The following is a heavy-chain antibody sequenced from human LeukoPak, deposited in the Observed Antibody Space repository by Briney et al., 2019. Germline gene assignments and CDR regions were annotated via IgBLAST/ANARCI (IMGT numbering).Heavy chain of an antibody. D-gene: IGHD3-3*01. CDR2: IYYSGST. Sequence: SETLSLTCTVSGGSISSYYWSWIRQPPGKGLEWIGYIYYSGSTNYNPSLKSRVTISVDTSKNQFSLKLSSVTAADTAVYYCARGGPDIWSGYRLYGMDVWGQGTTVTVSS. V-gene: IGHV4-59*01. J-gene: IGHJ6*02. CDR3: ARGGPDIWSGYRLYGMDV. CDR1: GGSISSYY.